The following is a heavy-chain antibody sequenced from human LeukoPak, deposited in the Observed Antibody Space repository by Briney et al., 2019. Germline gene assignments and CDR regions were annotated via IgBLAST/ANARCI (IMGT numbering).Heavy chain of an antibody. V-gene: IGHV4-59*01. D-gene: IGHD1-7*01. CDR2: IYYSGST. CDR3: ARDNWNYVSSMDV. CDR1: GGSISSYY. J-gene: IGHJ6*02. Sequence: SDTLSLTGTVSGGSISSYYWSWIRQPPGKGLEWIGYIYYSGSTNYNPSLKSRVTISVDTSKNQFSLKLSSVTAADTAVYYCARDNWNYVSSMDVWGQGTTVTVSS.